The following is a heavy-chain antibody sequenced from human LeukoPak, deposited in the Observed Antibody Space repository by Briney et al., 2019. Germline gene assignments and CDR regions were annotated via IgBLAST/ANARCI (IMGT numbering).Heavy chain of an antibody. V-gene: IGHV5-10-1*01. CDR2: IDPSDSYT. D-gene: IGHD6-13*01. Sequence: GESPRISCKGSGYSFTSYWISWVRQMPGKGLEWMGRIDPSDSYTNYSPSFQGHVTISADKSISTAYLQWSSLKASDTAMYYCARHIAADNWFDPWGQGTLVTVSS. J-gene: IGHJ5*02. CDR3: ARHIAADNWFDP. CDR1: GYSFTSYW.